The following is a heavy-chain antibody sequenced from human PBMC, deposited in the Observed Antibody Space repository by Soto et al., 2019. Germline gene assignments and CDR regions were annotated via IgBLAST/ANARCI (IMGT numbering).Heavy chain of an antibody. D-gene: IGHD1-1*01. CDR3: ARERTGTSKGGIDY. V-gene: IGHV3-30-3*01. CDR2: ISYDGSNK. CDR1: GFTFSSYA. Sequence: QVQLVESGGGVVQPGRSLRLSCAASGFTFSSYAMHWVRQAPGKGLEWVAVISYDGSNKYYADSVKGRFTISRDNSKNTLYLQMNSLRAEVTAVYYCARERTGTSKGGIDYWGQGTLVTVSS. J-gene: IGHJ4*02.